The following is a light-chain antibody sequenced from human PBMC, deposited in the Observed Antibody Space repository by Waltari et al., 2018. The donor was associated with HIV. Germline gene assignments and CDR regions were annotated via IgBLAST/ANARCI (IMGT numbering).Light chain of an antibody. CDR1: NIRATN. V-gene: IGLV3-21*02. J-gene: IGLJ2*01. CDR2: DDT. CDR3: QVWDGGSVHVI. Sequence: SYVLTQPPSVSVAPGQTATITCGGNNIRATNVHWYQQTPGQAPVLVVYDDTYRPSGIPERFSGSNSGNTATLTISRVEDGDEADYYCQVWDGGSVHVIFGGGTKLTVL.